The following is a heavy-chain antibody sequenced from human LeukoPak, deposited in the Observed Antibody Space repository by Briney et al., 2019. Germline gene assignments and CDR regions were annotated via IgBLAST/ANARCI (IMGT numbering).Heavy chain of an antibody. J-gene: IGHJ4*02. CDR2: IYYSGST. D-gene: IGHD3-9*01. CDR3: AASPRAFDPFDY. CDR1: GGSISSYY. Sequence: SETLSLTCTVSGGSISSYYWSWLRQPPGKGLEWIGYIYYSGSTNYNPSLKSRVTISVDTSKNQFSLKLSSVTAADTAVYYCAASPRAFDPFDYWGQGTLVTVSS. V-gene: IGHV4-59*01.